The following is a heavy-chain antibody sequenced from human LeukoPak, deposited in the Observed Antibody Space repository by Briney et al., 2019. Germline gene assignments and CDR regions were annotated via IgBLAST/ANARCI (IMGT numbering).Heavy chain of an antibody. Sequence: SETLSLTCAVSGGSFSGYYWYWIRQPPGKGLEWIGEINHGKSTNYNPSLKSRATLSVDTSENQFSLKLTSVTAADTAVYYCARGRTYYYDTSGYYPSIYYGMDVWGQGTTVIVSS. J-gene: IGHJ6*02. D-gene: IGHD3-22*01. CDR3: ARGRTYYYDTSGYYPSIYYGMDV. V-gene: IGHV4-34*01. CDR2: INHGKST. CDR1: GGSFSGYY.